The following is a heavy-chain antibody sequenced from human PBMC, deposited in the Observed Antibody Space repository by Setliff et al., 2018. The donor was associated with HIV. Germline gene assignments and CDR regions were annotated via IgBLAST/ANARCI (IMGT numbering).Heavy chain of an antibody. CDR2: IVPIFGTP. J-gene: IGHJ5*02. D-gene: IGHD6-13*01. V-gene: IGHV1-69*13. Sequence: SVKVSCKASGDNFNSHSISWVRQAPGQGLEWMGGIVPIFGTPNYAQKFKGRLTITADESTSTVYMELSSLRSEDTAVYYCARVTLRRDGSRIAATSTWGQGALVTVSS. CDR3: ARVTLRRDGSRIAATST. CDR1: GDNFNSHS.